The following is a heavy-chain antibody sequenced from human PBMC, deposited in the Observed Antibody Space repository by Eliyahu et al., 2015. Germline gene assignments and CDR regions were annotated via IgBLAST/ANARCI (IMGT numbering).Heavy chain of an antibody. CDR1: GFPFNSYW. Sequence: EVQLVESGGGLVQPGGSLRLSCAGSGFPFNSYWMSWVRQAPGKGLEWVANIKEDGGQKFYVDSVKGRFTISRDNAKNSLFLQMNSLRVEDTAIYYCARGDYSDTQNFFVDAFDVWGQGTVVTVSS. CDR3: ARGDYSDTQNFFVDAFDV. J-gene: IGHJ3*01. CDR2: IKEDGGQK. V-gene: IGHV3-7*03. D-gene: IGHD3-22*01.